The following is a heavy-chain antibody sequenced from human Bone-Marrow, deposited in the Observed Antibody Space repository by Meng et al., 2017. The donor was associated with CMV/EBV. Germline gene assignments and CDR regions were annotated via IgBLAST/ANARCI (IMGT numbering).Heavy chain of an antibody. CDR3: ARENVVPAARLPYYYGMDV. Sequence: GSLRLSCTVSGGSISSSSYYWGWIRQPPGKGLEWIGYIYYSGSTNYNPSLKSRVTISVDTSKNQFSLKLSSVTAADTAVYYCARENVVPAARLPYYYGMDVWGQGTTVTVSS. CDR2: IYYSGST. J-gene: IGHJ6*02. V-gene: IGHV4-61*05. CDR1: GGSISSSSYY. D-gene: IGHD2-2*01.